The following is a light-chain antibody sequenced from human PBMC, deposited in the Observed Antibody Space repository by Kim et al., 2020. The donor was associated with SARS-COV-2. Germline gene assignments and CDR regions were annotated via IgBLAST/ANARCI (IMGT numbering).Light chain of an antibody. CDR3: QQRTDWPPFT. Sequence: EIVLTQSPATLSLSPGERGTLSCRASQTVGRDLAWYQQKPGQAPRLLIYDTSNRATGIPARFSGSGSGTDFTLTISSLEPEDFAVYYCQQRTDWPPFTFGPGTKVDIK. CDR1: QTVGRD. V-gene: IGKV3-11*01. J-gene: IGKJ3*01. CDR2: DTS.